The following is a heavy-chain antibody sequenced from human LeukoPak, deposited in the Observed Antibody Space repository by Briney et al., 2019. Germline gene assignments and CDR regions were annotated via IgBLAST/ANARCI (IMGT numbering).Heavy chain of an antibody. J-gene: IGHJ6*02. CDR3: ARDRYYGSGSYLKAGYYYGMDV. CDR2: INHSGST. V-gene: IGHV4-34*01. CDR1: GGSFSGYS. D-gene: IGHD3-10*01. Sequence: SETLSLTCAVYGGSFSGYSWTWIRQPPGKGLEWIGEINHSGSTNYNPSLKSRVTISVDTSKNQFSLKLSSVTAADTAVYYCARDRYYGSGSYLKAGYYYGMDVWGQGTTVTVSS.